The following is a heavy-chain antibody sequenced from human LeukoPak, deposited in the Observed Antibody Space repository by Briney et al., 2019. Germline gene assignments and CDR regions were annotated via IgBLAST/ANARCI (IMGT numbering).Heavy chain of an antibody. J-gene: IGHJ4*02. Sequence: GGPLRLSWEALGFTLRSYVMNWVGQAQGKGGGGGAVISYDGSNKYYADSVKGRFTISRDNSKNTLYLQMNSLRAEDTAVYYCARGGVAVAGIDYWGQGTLVTVSS. D-gene: IGHD6-19*01. CDR3: ARGGVAVAGIDY. CDR2: ISYDGSNK. V-gene: IGHV3-30*04. CDR1: GFTLRSYV.